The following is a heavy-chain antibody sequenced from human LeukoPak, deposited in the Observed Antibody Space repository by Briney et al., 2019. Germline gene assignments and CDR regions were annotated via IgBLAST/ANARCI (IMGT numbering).Heavy chain of an antibody. D-gene: IGHD3-22*01. J-gene: IGHJ4*02. V-gene: IGHV4-59*08. CDR3: ARGSKYYYDSSGYWNY. CDR1: GGSISSYY. Sequence: PSETLSLTCTVSGGSISSYYWSWIRQPPGKGLEWIGYIYYSGSTNYNPSLKSRVTISVDTSKNQFSLKLSSVTAADTAVYYCARGSKYYYDSSGYWNYWGQGTLVTVSS. CDR2: IYYSGST.